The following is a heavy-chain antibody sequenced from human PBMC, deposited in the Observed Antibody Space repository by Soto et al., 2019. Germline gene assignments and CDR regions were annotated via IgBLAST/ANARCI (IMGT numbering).Heavy chain of an antibody. V-gene: IGHV4-59*12. CDR2: IQYSGTT. Sequence: TLSLTCTVSGDSISNYYWSWIRQSPGKGLEWIAYIQYSGTTNYNPSLKSRVTISLDTSKNQFSLQLSSVTAADTAVYYCAKDWGERSSSSWYDDSDDFFDYWGQGTLVTVSS. D-gene: IGHD6-13*01. J-gene: IGHJ4*02. CDR3: AKDWGERSSSSWYDDSDDFFDY. CDR1: GDSISNYY.